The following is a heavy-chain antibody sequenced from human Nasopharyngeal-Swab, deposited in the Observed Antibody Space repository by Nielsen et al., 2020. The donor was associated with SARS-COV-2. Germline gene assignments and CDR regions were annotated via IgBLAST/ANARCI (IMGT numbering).Heavy chain of an antibody. J-gene: IGHJ6*02. V-gene: IGHV3-21*01. CDR3: ARASGYDFGYYYGMDV. CDR2: ISSSSSYI. Sequence: GGSLRLSCAASEFTFSSYSMNWVRQAPGKGLEWVSSISSSSSYIYYADSVKGRFTISRDNAKNSLYLQMNSLRAEDTAVYYCARASGYDFGYYYGMDVWGQGTTVTVSS. D-gene: IGHD5-12*01. CDR1: EFTFSSYS.